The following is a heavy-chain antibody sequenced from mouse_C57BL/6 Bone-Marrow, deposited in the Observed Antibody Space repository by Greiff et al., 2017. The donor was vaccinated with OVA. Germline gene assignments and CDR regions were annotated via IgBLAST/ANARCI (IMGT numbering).Heavy chain of an antibody. J-gene: IGHJ4*01. V-gene: IGHV1-55*01. CDR3: ARSPNWDGYAMDV. CDR1: GYTFTSYW. D-gene: IGHD4-1*01. CDR2: IYPGSGST. Sequence: QVQLQQPGAELVKPGASVKMSCKASGYTFTSYWITWVKQRPGQGLEWIGDIYPGSGSTNYNEKFKSKATLTVDTSSSTAYMQLSSLTSEDSAVYYCARSPNWDGYAMDVWGQGTSVTVSS.